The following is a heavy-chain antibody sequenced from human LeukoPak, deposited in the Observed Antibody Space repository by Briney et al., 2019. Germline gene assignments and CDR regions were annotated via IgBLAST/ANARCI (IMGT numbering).Heavy chain of an antibody. J-gene: IGHJ4*02. D-gene: IGHD3-3*01. Sequence: PETLSLTCAVYGGSFSGYYWSWIRQPPGKGLEWMGEINHSGSTNYNPSLKSRVTISVDTSKNQFSLKLSSVTAADTAVYYCARVSYYDFWSGYYEYYFDYWGQGTLVTVSS. CDR2: INHSGST. V-gene: IGHV4-34*01. CDR3: ARVSYYDFWSGYYEYYFDY. CDR1: GGSFSGYY.